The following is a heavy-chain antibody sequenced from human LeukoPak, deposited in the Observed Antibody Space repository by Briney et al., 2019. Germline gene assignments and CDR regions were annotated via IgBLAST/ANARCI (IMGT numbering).Heavy chain of an antibody. V-gene: IGHV3-43D*03. Sequence: GGSLRPSCAASGFTFDDYAMHWVRQAPGKGLEWVSLISWDGGSTYYADSVKGRFTISRDNSKNSLYLQMNSLRAEDTALYYCAKAPGVRAYYYYYMDVWGQGTMVTVSS. CDR2: ISWDGGST. CDR1: GFTFDDYA. CDR3: AKAPGVRAYYYYYMDV. D-gene: IGHD3-3*01. J-gene: IGHJ6*03.